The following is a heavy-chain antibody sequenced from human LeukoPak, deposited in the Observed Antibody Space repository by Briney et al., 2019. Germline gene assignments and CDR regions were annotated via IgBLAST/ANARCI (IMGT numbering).Heavy chain of an antibody. Sequence: PSETLSLTCAVYGGSFSGYYWSWIRQPPGKGLEWIGEINHSGSTNYNPSLKSRVTISVDTSKNQFSLKLSSVTAADKAVYYCARNGGNRGYYYYYYMDVWGKGTTVTVSS. D-gene: IGHD4-23*01. J-gene: IGHJ6*03. CDR2: INHSGST. CDR1: GGSFSGYY. CDR3: ARNGGNRGYYYYYYMDV. V-gene: IGHV4-34*01.